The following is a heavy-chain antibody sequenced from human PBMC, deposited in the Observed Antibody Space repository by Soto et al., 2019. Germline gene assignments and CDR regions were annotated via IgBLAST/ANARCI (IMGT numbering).Heavy chain of an antibody. J-gene: IGHJ4*02. CDR1: GGSISSSNW. CDR2: IYHSGST. D-gene: IGHD3-22*01. Sequence: SETLSLTCAVSGGSISSSNWWSWVRQPPGKGLEWIGEIYHSGSTNYNPSLKSRGTISVDKSKNQFSLKLSSVTAADTAVYYCARVWYYDTSGYYYLKWGQGTLVTVSS. V-gene: IGHV4-4*02. CDR3: ARVWYYDTSGYYYLK.